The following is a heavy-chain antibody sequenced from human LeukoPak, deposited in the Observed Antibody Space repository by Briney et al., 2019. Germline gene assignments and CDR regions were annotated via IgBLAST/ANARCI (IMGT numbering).Heavy chain of an antibody. Sequence: GGSLRLSCAASGFTVSSYSMNWVRQAPGKGLEWVSSISSSSSYIYYADSVKGRFTISRDNAKNSLYLQMNSLRAEDTAVYYCARDHMASSGYFDYWGQGTLVTVSS. J-gene: IGHJ4*02. V-gene: IGHV3-21*01. CDR2: ISSSSSYI. CDR1: GFTVSSYS. CDR3: ARDHMASSGYFDY. D-gene: IGHD3-22*01.